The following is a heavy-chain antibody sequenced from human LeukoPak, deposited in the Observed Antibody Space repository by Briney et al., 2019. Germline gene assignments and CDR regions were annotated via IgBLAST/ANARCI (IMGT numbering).Heavy chain of an antibody. CDR2: ISSSSSYI. D-gene: IGHD6-13*01. CDR1: GFTFSSYS. Sequence: GGSLRLSCAASGFTFSSYSMNWVRQAPGKGLEWVSSISSSSSYIYYADSVKGRFTISRDNAKNSLYLQMNSLRAEDTAVYYCARKPPVKQLYYMDVWGKGTTVTVSS. CDR3: ARKPPVKQLYYMDV. V-gene: IGHV3-21*01. J-gene: IGHJ6*03.